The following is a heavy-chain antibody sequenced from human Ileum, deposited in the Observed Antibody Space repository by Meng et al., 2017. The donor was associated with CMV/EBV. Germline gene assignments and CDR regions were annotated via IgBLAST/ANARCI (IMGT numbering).Heavy chain of an antibody. J-gene: IGHJ5*02. CDR2: ISTGGST. D-gene: IGHD3-9*01. V-gene: IGHV4-61*02. CDR3: ARDILIGYIRHNYFDP. Sequence: RLQDPGPGLVKPSQTLSLTCTCSGGSIGSDDFWSWLRQPAGKGLEWIGRISTGGSTSYNPSLKSRVALSLDTSKNQFSLRLSSVTAADTAIYYCARDILIGYIRHNYFDPWGQGTLVTVSS. CDR1: GGSIGSDDF.